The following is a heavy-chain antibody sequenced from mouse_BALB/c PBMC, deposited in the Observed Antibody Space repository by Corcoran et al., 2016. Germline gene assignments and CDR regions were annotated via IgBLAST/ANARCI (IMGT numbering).Heavy chain of an antibody. V-gene: IGHV14-3*02. CDR2: IDPANGNT. Sequence: EVQLQQSGSELVKPGASVKLSCTASGFNIKDTYMHWVKRSPEQGLEWIGRIDPANGNTKYDPKFQGKATITADTSSNTAYLQLSSLTSEDTAVYYCAREGDGKGFAYWGQGTLVTVSA. CDR1: GFNIKDTY. D-gene: IGHD2-1*01. J-gene: IGHJ3*01. CDR3: AREGDGKGFAY.